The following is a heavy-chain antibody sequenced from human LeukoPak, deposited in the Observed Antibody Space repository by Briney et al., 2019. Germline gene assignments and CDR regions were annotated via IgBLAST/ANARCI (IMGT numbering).Heavy chain of an antibody. V-gene: IGHV3-11*05. CDR3: ARAKRYSYVDY. CDR1: GLNFSDYY. J-gene: IGHJ4*02. CDR2: ISCSSSYT. Sequence: GGSLTLSCAASGLNFSDYYMSWIRKAPGNGTEGVWNISCSSSYTNYADSVKGRFTISRDNAKNSLYLPMNNLRPEDTPVYYCARAKRYSYVDYWGQGTLVTVSS. D-gene: IGHD5-18*01.